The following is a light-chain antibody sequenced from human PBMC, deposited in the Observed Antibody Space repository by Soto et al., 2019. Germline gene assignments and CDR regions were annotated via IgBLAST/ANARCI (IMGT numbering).Light chain of an antibody. V-gene: IGKV3D-20*02. Sequence: EIVLTHSPGTLSLSPWGIATLSCRASQSVSSSYLAWYQQKPGQAPRLLIYGASSRATGIPARFSGSGSGTDFTLTISSLEPEDFAVYYCQQRSNWPLTFGGGTKVDI. CDR3: QQRSNWPLT. CDR2: GAS. J-gene: IGKJ4*01. CDR1: QSVSSSY.